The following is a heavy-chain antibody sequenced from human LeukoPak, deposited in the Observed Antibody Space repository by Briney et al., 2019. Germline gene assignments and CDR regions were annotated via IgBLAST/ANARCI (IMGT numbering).Heavy chain of an antibody. CDR1: GGSISSYY. J-gene: IGHJ4*02. V-gene: IGHV4-59*13. D-gene: IGHD6-13*01. CDR2: IYNSGST. Sequence: SETLSLTCSVSGGSISSYYWTWIWHPPGKGLEWIGYIYNSGSTNYNPSLKSRATISVDTSKNQFFLKLSSVTAADTAVYYCARVTAAPDYWGQGTLVTVSS. CDR3: ARVTAAPDY.